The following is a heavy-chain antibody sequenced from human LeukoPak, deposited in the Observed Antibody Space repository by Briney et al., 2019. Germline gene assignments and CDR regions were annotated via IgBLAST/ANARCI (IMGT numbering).Heavy chain of an antibody. J-gene: IGHJ3*02. D-gene: IGHD5/OR15-5a*01. CDR1: GFTFSSYW. CDR2: IKQDGSEK. V-gene: IGHV3-7*01. CDR3: AREGASVSTYYRINTDDAFDI. Sequence: PGGSLRLSCAASGFTFSSYWMSWVRQAPGKGLEWVAIIKQDGSEKYYVDSVKGLFTISRDNAKNSLYLQMNSLRAEDTAVYYCAREGASVSTYYRINTDDAFDIWGQGTMVTVSS.